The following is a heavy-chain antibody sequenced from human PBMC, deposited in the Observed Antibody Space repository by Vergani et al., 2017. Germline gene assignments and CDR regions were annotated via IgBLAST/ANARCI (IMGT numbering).Heavy chain of an antibody. Sequence: VQLVQSGAEVKKPGESLKISCKGSGYSFTSYWIGWVRQMPGKGLEWMGWISAYNGNTNYAQKLQGRVTMTTDTSTSTAYMELRSLRSDDTAVYYCARDIGSYGYLMPSDIWGQGTMVTVSS. CDR3: ARDIGSYGYLMPSDI. D-gene: IGHD5-18*01. CDR2: ISAYNGNT. CDR1: GYSFTSYW. V-gene: IGHV1-18*04. J-gene: IGHJ3*02.